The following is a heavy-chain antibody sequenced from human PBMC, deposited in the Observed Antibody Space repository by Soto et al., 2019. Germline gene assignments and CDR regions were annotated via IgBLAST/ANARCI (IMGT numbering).Heavy chain of an antibody. CDR3: ARDLRGHYGP. V-gene: IGHV3-21*06. D-gene: IGHD4-17*01. CDR1: GFNFRNFN. CDR2: VSGSSSYI. J-gene: IGHJ3*01. Sequence: PGGSLRLSCEGSGFNFRNFNMIWVRQAPGKGLEWVPSVSGSSSYIYYADSVKGRFTVSRDNANNLVFLQMNGLRPEDTAMYYCARDLRGHYGPWGQGTMVTVSS.